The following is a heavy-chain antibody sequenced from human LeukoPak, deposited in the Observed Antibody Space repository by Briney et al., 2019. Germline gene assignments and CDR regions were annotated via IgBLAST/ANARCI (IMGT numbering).Heavy chain of an antibody. Sequence: SETLSLTCTVSGGSISSRSYYWGWIRQPPGNGLKWIASIYYSGTTYYNPSLKSRLTIYVDTSKNQFSLKLSSVTAADTAVYYCARHLGYCTSTSCYRVFDYWGQGTLVTVSS. CDR2: IYYSGTT. CDR3: ARHLGYCTSTSCYRVFDY. CDR1: GGSISSRSYY. D-gene: IGHD2-2*01. J-gene: IGHJ4*02. V-gene: IGHV4-39*01.